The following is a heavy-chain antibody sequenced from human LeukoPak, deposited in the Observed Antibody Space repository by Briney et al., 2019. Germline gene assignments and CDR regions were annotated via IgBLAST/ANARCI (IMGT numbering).Heavy chain of an antibody. Sequence: GGSLRLSCAASGFTFSNYRMNWVRQAPGKGLEWVSFISRSSSTIYYADSVKGRFTISRDNAKNSLYLQMNSLRDEDTAVYYCGRAEADCGYYNKDGSGKGTTVTV. CDR2: ISRSSSTI. V-gene: IGHV3-48*02. CDR3: GRAEADCGYYNKDG. J-gene: IGHJ6*03. CDR1: GFTFSNYR. D-gene: IGHD2-21*01.